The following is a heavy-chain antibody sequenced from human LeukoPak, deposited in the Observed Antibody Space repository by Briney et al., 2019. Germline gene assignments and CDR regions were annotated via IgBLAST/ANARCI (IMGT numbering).Heavy chain of an antibody. V-gene: IGHV3-53*01. CDR3: ALYCSGGSCYSMGGAFDI. Sequence: PGGSLRLSCAASGFTVSSNYMSWVRQAPGKGLEWVSVIHSGGSTYYADSVKGRFTISRDNSKNTLYLQMNSLRAEDTAVYYCALYCSGGSCYSMGGAFDIWGQGTVVTVSS. J-gene: IGHJ3*02. CDR2: IHSGGST. D-gene: IGHD2-15*01. CDR1: GFTVSSNY.